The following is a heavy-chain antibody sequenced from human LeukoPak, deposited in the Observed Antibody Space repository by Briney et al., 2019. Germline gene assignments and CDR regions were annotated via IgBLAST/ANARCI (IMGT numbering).Heavy chain of an antibody. J-gene: IGHJ5*02. V-gene: IGHV4-61*02. CDR2: IYTSGST. CDR3: ARGPLTMTRGFDP. CDR1: GGSLSSGSYY. Sequence: SQTLSLTCTVSGGSLSSGSYYWSWIRQPAGKGLEWIGRIYTSGSTNYNPSLKTRVTMSVDTSKNQFSLKLSSVTAADTAVYYCARGPLTMTRGFDPWGQGTLVTVSS. D-gene: IGHD4-17*01.